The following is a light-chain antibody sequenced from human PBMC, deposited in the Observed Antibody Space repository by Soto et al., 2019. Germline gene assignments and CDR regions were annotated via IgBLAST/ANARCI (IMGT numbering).Light chain of an antibody. CDR2: DVS. Sequence: LTQPRSVSGSPGHSVTISCTGTSGDVGGYSYVSWYQQHPGKAPKLMISDVSKRPSGVPDRFSGSKFGNTASLTISGLQAEDEADYYCCSYAGAFTYVFGSGTKVTV. J-gene: IGLJ1*01. V-gene: IGLV2-11*01. CDR1: SGDVGGYSY. CDR3: CSYAGAFTYV.